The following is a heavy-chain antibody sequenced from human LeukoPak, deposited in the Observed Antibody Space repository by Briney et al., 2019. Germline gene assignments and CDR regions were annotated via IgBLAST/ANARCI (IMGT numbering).Heavy chain of an antibody. CDR1: GFTFSTYG. CDR2: IWFDGANT. Sequence: GRSLRLSCAASGFTFSTYGMHWVRQAPGKGLEWVAVIWFDGANTYYADSVKGRFTISRDNSQNTLYLQMNSLSADDTAVYYCARELGYFDYWGQGTLVTVSS. V-gene: IGHV3-33*01. J-gene: IGHJ4*02. D-gene: IGHD3-16*01. CDR3: ARELGYFDY.